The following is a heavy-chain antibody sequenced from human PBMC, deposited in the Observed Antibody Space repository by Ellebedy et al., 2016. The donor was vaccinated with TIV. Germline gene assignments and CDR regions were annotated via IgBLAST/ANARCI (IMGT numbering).Heavy chain of an antibody. CDR1: GGTFTSYD. J-gene: IGHJ6*02. V-gene: IGHV1-8*01. D-gene: IGHD6-6*01. CDR3: ARAHRSYSSSSGYYYYGMDV. Sequence: ASVKVSCKASGGTFTSYDINWVRQATGQGLEWMGWMNPNSGNTGYAQKFQGRVTMTRNTSISTAYMELSSLRSEDTAVYYCARAHRSYSSSSGYYYYGMDVWGQGTTVTVSS. CDR2: MNPNSGNT.